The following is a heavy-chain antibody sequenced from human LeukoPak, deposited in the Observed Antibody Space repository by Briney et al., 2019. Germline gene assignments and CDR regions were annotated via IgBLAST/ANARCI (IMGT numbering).Heavy chain of an antibody. CDR3: ARLRWLSDAFDI. V-gene: IGHV4-59*08. Sequence: SETLSLTCTVSGGSISSYYRSWIRQPPGKGLEWIGYIYYSGSTNYNPSLKSRVTISVDTSKNQFSLKLSSVTAADTAVYYCARLRWLSDAFDIWGQGTMVTVSS. CDR2: IYYSGST. CDR1: GGSISSYY. D-gene: IGHD4-23*01. J-gene: IGHJ3*02.